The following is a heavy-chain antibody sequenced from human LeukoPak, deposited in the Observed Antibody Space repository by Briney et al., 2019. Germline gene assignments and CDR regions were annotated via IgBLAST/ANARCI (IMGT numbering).Heavy chain of an antibody. CDR1: GFTFSSYG. CDR3: AKGTSCGGDCYTFFDY. J-gene: IGHJ4*02. V-gene: IGHV3-30*18. CDR2: ISYDGSNK. Sequence: GGSLRLSCAASGFTFSSYGMHWVRQAPGKGLEWVTLISYDGSNKYYADSVKGRFTISRDNSKNTLYLQMNSLRAGDTAVYYCAKGTSCGGDCYTFFDYWGQGILVTVSS. D-gene: IGHD2-21*02.